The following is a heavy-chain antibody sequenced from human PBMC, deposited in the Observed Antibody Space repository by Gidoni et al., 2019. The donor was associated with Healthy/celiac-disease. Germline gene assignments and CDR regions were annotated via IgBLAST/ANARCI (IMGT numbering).Heavy chain of an antibody. J-gene: IGHJ6*02. CDR2: IIPILGIA. CDR3: ARHIAAAPYYYGMDV. Sequence: QVQLVQSGAEVKKPGSSVKVSCKASGGTFSSYAISWVRQAPGQGLEWMGRIIPILGIANYAQKFQGRVTITADKSTSTAYMELSSLRSEDTAVYYCARHIAAAPYYYGMDVWGQGTTVTVSS. D-gene: IGHD6-13*01. V-gene: IGHV1-69*09. CDR1: GGTFSSYA.